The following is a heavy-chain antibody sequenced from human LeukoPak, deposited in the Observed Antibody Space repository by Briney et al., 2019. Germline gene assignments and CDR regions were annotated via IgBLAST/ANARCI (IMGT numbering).Heavy chain of an antibody. Sequence: GGSLRLSCVASGLTFRNYWMSWVRQAPGKGLEWVANINPDGSEKNYAHSVKGRFTISRDNAKNSVSLQMNSLTAQDTAVYYCATEPGIGYAFDIWGQGTMVTVSS. CDR3: ATEPGIGYAFDI. V-gene: IGHV3-7*01. CDR1: GLTFRNYW. J-gene: IGHJ3*02. CDR2: INPDGSEK. D-gene: IGHD3-10*01.